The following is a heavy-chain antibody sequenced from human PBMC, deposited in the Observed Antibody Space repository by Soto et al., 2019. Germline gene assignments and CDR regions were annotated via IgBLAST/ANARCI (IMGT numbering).Heavy chain of an antibody. V-gene: IGHV3-23*01. CDR3: AKSGYCSSTSCYASLYFQH. CDR2: ISGSGGST. Sequence: VQLLESGGGLVQPGGSLRLSCAASGFTFSSYAMSWVRQAPGKGLEWVSAISGSGGSTYYADSVKGRFTISRDNSKNTLYLQMNSLRAEDTAVYYCAKSGYCSSTSCYASLYFQHWGQGTLVTVSS. J-gene: IGHJ1*01. CDR1: GFTFSSYA. D-gene: IGHD2-2*01.